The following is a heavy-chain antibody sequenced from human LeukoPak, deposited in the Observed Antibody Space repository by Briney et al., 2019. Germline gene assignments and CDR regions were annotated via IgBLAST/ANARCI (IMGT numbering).Heavy chain of an antibody. CDR1: GFTFSSYS. V-gene: IGHV3-21*01. CDR2: ISSSSSYI. J-gene: IGHJ4*02. D-gene: IGHD6-6*01. Sequence: GGSLRLSCAASGFTFSSYSMNRVRQAPGKGLEWVSSISSSSSYIYYADSVKGRFTISRDNAKNSLYLQMNSLRAEDTAVYYCARVSIAARPGYWGQGTLVTVSS. CDR3: ARVSIAARPGY.